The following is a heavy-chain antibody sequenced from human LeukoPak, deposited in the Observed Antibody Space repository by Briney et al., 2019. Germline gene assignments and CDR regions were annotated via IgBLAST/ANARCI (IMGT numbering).Heavy chain of an antibody. CDR2: ISSSGSYI. CDR3: ARDEPSPLYSYGQPDY. V-gene: IGHV3-21*01. D-gene: IGHD5-18*01. CDR1: GFTFSSYA. J-gene: IGHJ4*02. Sequence: GGSLRLSCAASGFTFSSYAMSWVRQAPGKGLEWVTSISSSGSYIYYADSVKGRFTISRDNAKNSLYLQMNSLRAEDTAVYYCARDEPSPLYSYGQPDYWGQGTLVTVSS.